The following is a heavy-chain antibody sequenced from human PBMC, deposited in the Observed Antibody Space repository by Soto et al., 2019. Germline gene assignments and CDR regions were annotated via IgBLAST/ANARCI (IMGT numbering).Heavy chain of an antibody. CDR2: ISYDGSNK. V-gene: IGHV3-30-3*01. CDR1: GFTFSNYP. CDR3: ARELGSVDDY. D-gene: IGHD1-26*01. Sequence: PGGSLRLSCAASGFTFSNYPMHWVRQAPGKGLEWVAVISYDGSNKYYADSVKGRFTISRDDSKNTLYLQMNSLRPDDTALFYCARELGSVDDYWGQGTLVTVSS. J-gene: IGHJ4*02.